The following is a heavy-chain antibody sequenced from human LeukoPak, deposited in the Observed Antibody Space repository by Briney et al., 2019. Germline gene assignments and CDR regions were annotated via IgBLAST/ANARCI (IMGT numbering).Heavy chain of an antibody. CDR3: ARRAAAVRTYYMDV. Sequence: SETLSLTCTVSGGSINSYYWNWIRQPPGKGLEWIGYIYYSGGTNYNPSLKSRVTIAVDTSKNQFSLKLSSVTAADTAVYYCARRAAAVRTYYMDVWGKGTTVTASS. J-gene: IGHJ6*03. D-gene: IGHD6-13*01. CDR2: IYYSGGT. CDR1: GGSINSYY. V-gene: IGHV4-59*01.